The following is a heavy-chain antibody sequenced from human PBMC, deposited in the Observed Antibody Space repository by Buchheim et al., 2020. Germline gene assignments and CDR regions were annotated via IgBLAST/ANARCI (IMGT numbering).Heavy chain of an antibody. CDR3: ARPPRSNYYDSSGPRFDY. V-gene: IGHV1-46*01. CDR2: INPSGGST. Sequence: QVQLVQSGAEVKKPGASVKVSCKASGYTFTSYYMHWVRQAPGQGLEWMGIINPSGGSTSYAQKFQGRVTMTRATSTSTVYMELSSLRSEDTAVYYCARPPRSNYYDSSGPRFDYWGQGTL. CDR1: GYTFTSYY. J-gene: IGHJ4*02. D-gene: IGHD3-22*01.